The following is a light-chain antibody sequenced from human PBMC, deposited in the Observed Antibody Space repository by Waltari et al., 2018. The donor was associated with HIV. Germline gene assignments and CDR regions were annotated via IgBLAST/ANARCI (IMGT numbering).Light chain of an antibody. CDR1: QGIRHY. CDR2: SSS. CDR3: QEYRSAAQT. V-gene: IGKV1-27*01. J-gene: IGKJ1*01. Sequence: DIQMTQSPSSLSASVGDGITITCRASQGIRHYLAWYQQKQGKVPKFLIHSSSNLHLGGPFRFTGSESGTDFSLTISNLQPEEVATYYCQEYRSAAQTFGQGTKVEIK.